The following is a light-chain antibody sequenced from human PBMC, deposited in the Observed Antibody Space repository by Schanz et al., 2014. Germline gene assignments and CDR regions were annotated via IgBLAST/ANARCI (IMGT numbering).Light chain of an antibody. Sequence: SYELTQPPSVSVAPGQTASITCGGNNIGSKSVHWYQQKPGQAPVLVVYDDRDRPSEIPERFSGSNSGNAATLTISRVEAGDEADYYCQVWDSSSDHPNVVFGGGTKLTVL. CDR1: NIGSKS. CDR3: QVWDSSSDHPNVV. CDR2: DDR. V-gene: IGLV3-21*02. J-gene: IGLJ2*01.